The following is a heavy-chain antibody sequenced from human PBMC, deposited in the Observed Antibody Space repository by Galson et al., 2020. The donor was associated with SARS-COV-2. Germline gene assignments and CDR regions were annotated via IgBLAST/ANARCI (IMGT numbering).Heavy chain of an antibody. J-gene: IGHJ6*03. V-gene: IGHV4-59*02. Sequence: SETLSLTCTISGDPVNTYSWNWFRQSPGRRLEWIGHITYSGRVNYNLSLQSRVTLSIDMSNNRFFLTLSPVTAADTALYFCSRVTEMPVLKAYYYYVDVWGKGTPVTVSS. CDR3: SRVTEMPVLKAYYYYVDV. CDR2: ITYSGRV. CDR1: GDPVNTYS. D-gene: IGHD2-21*02.